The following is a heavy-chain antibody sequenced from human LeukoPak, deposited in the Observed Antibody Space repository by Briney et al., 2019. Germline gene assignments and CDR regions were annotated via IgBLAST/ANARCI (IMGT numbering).Heavy chain of an antibody. J-gene: IGHJ4*02. D-gene: IGHD3-22*01. CDR3: ARENPSGYYNRPIDY. Sequence: PSETLSLTCTVSGASISSYYWSWIRQPPGKGLEWIGDIYYSGSIKYNPSLKSRVTMSVDTSKNQFSLKLSSVAAADTAIYYCARENPSGYYNRPIDYWGQGTLVTVSS. CDR2: IYYSGSI. CDR1: GASISSYY. V-gene: IGHV4-59*01.